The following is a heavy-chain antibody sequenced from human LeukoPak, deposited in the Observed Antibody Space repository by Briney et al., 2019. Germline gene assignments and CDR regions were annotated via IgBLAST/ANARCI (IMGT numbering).Heavy chain of an antibody. CDR3: ARAKVAAAGTVDWFDP. CDR1: GFTFSSYS. Sequence: GGSLRLSCAASGFTFSSYSMNWVRQAPGKGLEWVSSISSGSSYIYYADSVKGRFTISRDKAKTSLYLQMDSLRAEDTAVYYCARAKVAAAGTVDWFDPWGQGTLVTVSS. D-gene: IGHD6-13*01. J-gene: IGHJ5*02. V-gene: IGHV3-21*01. CDR2: ISSGSSYI.